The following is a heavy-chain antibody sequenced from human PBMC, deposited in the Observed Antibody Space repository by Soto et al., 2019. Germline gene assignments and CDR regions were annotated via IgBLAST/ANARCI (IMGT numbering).Heavy chain of an antibody. CDR1: GFTFSNYA. J-gene: IGHJ5*02. V-gene: IGHV3-30*18. D-gene: IGHD6-19*01. Sequence: QVQLVGSGGGVVQPGRSLRLSCEASGFTFSNYAIHWVRQDPGKGLEWVAVISYDGSNKYYADSVKGRFTISRDNSKYTLYLQMNSVRIEDTAVYYCAKDIGSNGLGSGWPLGSWGQGTLLTVSS. CDR2: ISYDGSNK. CDR3: AKDIGSNGLGSGWPLGS.